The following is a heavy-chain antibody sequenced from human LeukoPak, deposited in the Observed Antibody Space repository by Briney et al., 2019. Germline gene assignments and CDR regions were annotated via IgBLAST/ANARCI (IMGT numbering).Heavy chain of an antibody. CDR2: ISGSGGST. D-gene: IGHD6-19*01. V-gene: IGHV3-23*01. J-gene: IGHJ4*02. Sequence: GGSLRLSCAASGFTFSSYAMSWVRQAPGKGLEWVSAISGSGGSTYYADSVKGRFTISRDNSKNTLYLQMNSLRAEDTAVYCCAKDYRGIAVAGTFDYWGQGTLVTVSS. CDR1: GFTFSSYA. CDR3: AKDYRGIAVAGTFDY.